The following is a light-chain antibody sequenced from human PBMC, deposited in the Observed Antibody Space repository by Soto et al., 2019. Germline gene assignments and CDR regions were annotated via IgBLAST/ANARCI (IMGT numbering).Light chain of an antibody. J-gene: IGKJ4*01. CDR2: DSS. Sequence: EIVLTQSPATLSLSPGDRASLSCRASQSVGTYLAWYQQKPGQAPRLLIYDSSNRAAGIPARFSGSGSGTDFTLTISSLEPEDFAVYYCQQRVFRVTFGGGTKVDIK. V-gene: IGKV3-11*01. CDR3: QQRVFRVT. CDR1: QSVGTY.